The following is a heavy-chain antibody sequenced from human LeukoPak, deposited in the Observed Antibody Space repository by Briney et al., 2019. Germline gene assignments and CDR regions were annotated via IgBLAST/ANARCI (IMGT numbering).Heavy chain of an antibody. V-gene: IGHV1-69*05. Sequence: ASVKVSCKASGGTFSSYAISWVRQAPGQGLEWMGRIIPIFGTANYAQKFQGRVTVTTDESTSTAYMELSSLRSEDTAVYYCAREGGYSYGYVFFDYWGQGTLVTVSS. CDR2: IIPIFGTA. CDR1: GGTFSSYA. J-gene: IGHJ4*02. CDR3: AREGGYSYGYVFFDY. D-gene: IGHD5-18*01.